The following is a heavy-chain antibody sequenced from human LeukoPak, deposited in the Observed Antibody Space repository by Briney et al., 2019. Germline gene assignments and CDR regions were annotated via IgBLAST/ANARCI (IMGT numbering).Heavy chain of an antibody. CDR1: GFTFSSYG. V-gene: IGHV3-33*01. D-gene: IGHD3-10*01. CDR3: ARESLSKCYYGSGSYYIYYYYGMDV. J-gene: IGHJ6*04. CDR2: IWYDGSNK. Sequence: GRSLRLSCAASGFTFSSYGMHWVRQAPGKGLEWVAVIWYDGSNKYYADSVKGRFTISRDNSKNTLYLQMNSLRAEDTAVYYCARESLSKCYYGSGSYYIYYYYGMDVWGKGTTVTVSS.